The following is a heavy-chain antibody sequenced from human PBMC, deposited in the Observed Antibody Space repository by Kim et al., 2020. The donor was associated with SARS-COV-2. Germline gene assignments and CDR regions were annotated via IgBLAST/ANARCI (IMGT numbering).Heavy chain of an antibody. J-gene: IGHJ3*02. V-gene: IGHV2-5*01. D-gene: IGHD3-9*01. Sequence: RYSPSLKSRLTITKYTSKNQVVLTMTNMDPVDTATYYCAHNPDWYGAFDIWGQGTMVTVSS. CDR3: AHNPDWYGAFDI.